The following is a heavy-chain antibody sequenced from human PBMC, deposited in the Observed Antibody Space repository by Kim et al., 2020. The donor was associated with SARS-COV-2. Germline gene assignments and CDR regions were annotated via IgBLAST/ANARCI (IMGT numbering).Heavy chain of an antibody. D-gene: IGHD6-13*01. CDR3: ARDSGGIAAAGTYLGYYGMDV. CDR1: GFTFSSYE. V-gene: IGHV3-48*03. CDR2: ISSSGSTI. J-gene: IGHJ6*02. Sequence: GGSLRLSCAASGFTFSSYEMNWVRQAPGKGLEWVSYISSSGSTIYYADSVKGRFTISRDNAKNSLYLQMNSLRAEDTAVYYCARDSGGIAAAGTYLGYYGMDVWGQGTTVTVSS.